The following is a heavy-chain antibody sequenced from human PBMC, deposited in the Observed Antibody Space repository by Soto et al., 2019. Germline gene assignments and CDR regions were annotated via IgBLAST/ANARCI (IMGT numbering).Heavy chain of an antibody. J-gene: IGHJ4*02. CDR3: AGHGGYSY. D-gene: IGHD2-15*01. CDR1: GFTVRTNG. V-gene: IGHV3-23*01. CDR2: FSRGSSDT. Sequence: EVQLLESGGGLVQAGGSLRLSCAATGFTVRTNGMSWVRQAPGKGLEWVASFSRGSSDTYYADSLKGRFAISRDNSKNTLYLQMNSLRVEDTALYYCAGHGGYSYLGQGPLVTASS.